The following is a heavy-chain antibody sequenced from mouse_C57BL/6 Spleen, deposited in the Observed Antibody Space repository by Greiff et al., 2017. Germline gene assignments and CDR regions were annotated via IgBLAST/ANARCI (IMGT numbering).Heavy chain of an antibody. CDR3: AREAFYYGYYVDY. CDR2: INPNNGGT. J-gene: IGHJ2*01. D-gene: IGHD1-1*01. Sequence: VQLQQSGPELVKPGASVKMSCKASGYTFTDYNMHWVKQSHGKSLEWIGYINPNNGGTSYNQKFKGKATLTVNKSSSTAYMELRSLTSEDSAVYYCAREAFYYGYYVDYWGQGTTLTVSS. V-gene: IGHV1-22*01. CDR1: GYTFTDYN.